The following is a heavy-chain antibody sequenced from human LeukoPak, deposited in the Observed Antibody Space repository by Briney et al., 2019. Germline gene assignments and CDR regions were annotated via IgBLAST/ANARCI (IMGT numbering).Heavy chain of an antibody. CDR1: GFTFSSYA. CDR3: ARDRPVTDDDY. J-gene: IGHJ4*02. CDR2: ITYDGSNK. V-gene: IGHV3-30-3*01. D-gene: IGHD2-21*02. Sequence: PAGTLRRSCAASGFTFSSYAMHWLRQAQGKGLVGVAVITYDGSNKNYAESVKGRFTISRDKSKNTVYLQMNSLRAEDTAVYYCARDRPVTDDDYWGQGTLVTVSS.